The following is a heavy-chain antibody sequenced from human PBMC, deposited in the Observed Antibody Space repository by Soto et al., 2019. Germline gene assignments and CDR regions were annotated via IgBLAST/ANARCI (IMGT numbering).Heavy chain of an antibody. CDR3: ARVAPSGGAVPRFDP. J-gene: IGHJ5*02. Sequence: QVQLVQSGAEVKEPGASVRLSCKALGYTFTAYNIHWVRQAPGQGLEWMGWINAGNGNTRSSRKFQGRVIITRDTSATTAYLEVDRLKSEDTAIYYCARVAPSGGAVPRFDPWGQGTLLTVSS. CDR2: INAGNGNT. D-gene: IGHD4-17*01. CDR1: GYTFTAYN. V-gene: IGHV1-3*01.